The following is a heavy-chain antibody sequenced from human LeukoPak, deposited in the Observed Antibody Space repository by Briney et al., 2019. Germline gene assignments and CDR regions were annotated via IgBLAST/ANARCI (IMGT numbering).Heavy chain of an antibody. CDR2: ITTYNGDT. CDR1: GYTFTKYG. J-gene: IGHJ4*02. Sequence: ASVKVSCKPSGYTFTKYGISWVRQAPGQGLEWMGWITTYNGDTDYAQKFQGRVTMTTDTSTSTAYMELRSLRSDDTAVYYCARAGDSSGSYFDYWGQGTLVTVSS. D-gene: IGHD3-22*01. V-gene: IGHV1-18*01. CDR3: ARAGDSSGSYFDY.